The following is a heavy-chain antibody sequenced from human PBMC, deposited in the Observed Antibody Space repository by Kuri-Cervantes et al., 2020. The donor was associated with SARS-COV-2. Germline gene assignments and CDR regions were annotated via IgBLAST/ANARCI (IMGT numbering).Heavy chain of an antibody. J-gene: IGHJ3*02. CDR1: GYTFTSYG. D-gene: IGHD2-21*02. V-gene: IGHV1-8*02. CDR3: ARDSGDWNPDGLDI. Sequence: ASVKVSCKASGYTFTSYGISWVRQATGQGLEWMGWMNPNSGNTGYAQKFQGRVTMTTDTSINTAYMEVSSLTFEDTAIYYCARDSGDWNPDGLDIWGQGTMVTVSS. CDR2: MNPNSGNT.